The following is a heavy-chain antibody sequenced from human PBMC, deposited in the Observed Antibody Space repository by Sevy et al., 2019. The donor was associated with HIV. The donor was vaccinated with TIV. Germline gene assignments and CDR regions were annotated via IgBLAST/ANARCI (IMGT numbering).Heavy chain of an antibody. D-gene: IGHD6-19*01. CDR1: GFTFSSYW. J-gene: IGHJ1*01. V-gene: IGHV3-7*01. Sequence: GGSLRLSCAASGFTFSSYWMSWVRQAPGKGLEWVANIKQDGSEKYYVDSVKGRFTISRDNAKNSLYLQMNSLRAEDTAVYYCASDSSSSGWYAYFQHWGQGTLVTVSS. CDR3: ASDSSSSGWYAYFQH. CDR2: IKQDGSEK.